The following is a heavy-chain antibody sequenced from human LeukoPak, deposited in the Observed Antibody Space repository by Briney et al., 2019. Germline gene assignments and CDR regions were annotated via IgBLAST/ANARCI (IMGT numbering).Heavy chain of an antibody. CDR3: AAEVGAMGLYYYYYMDV. J-gene: IGHJ6*03. CDR2: IYTSGST. Sequence: LETLSLTCTVSGGSISSYYWSWIRQPAGKGLEWIGRIYTSGSTNYNPSLKSRVTMSVDTSKNQFSLKLSSVTAADTAVYYCAAEVGAMGLYYYYYMDVWGKGTTVTISS. CDR1: GGSISSYY. D-gene: IGHD1-26*01. V-gene: IGHV4-4*07.